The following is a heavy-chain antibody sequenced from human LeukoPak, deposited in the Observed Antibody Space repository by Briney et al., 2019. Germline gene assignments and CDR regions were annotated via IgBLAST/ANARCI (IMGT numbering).Heavy chain of an antibody. Sequence: ASVKVSCKASGYTFTGYYMQWVRQAPGQGLEWMGWINPNSAGTNYAQKFQGRVTMTRDTSISTAYMELSRLRSDDTAVYYCARAVRDRGHFDSRGQGTLVTVSS. V-gene: IGHV1-2*02. CDR3: ARAVRDRGHFDS. D-gene: IGHD1-14*01. CDR1: GYTFTGYY. J-gene: IGHJ4*02. CDR2: INPNSAGT.